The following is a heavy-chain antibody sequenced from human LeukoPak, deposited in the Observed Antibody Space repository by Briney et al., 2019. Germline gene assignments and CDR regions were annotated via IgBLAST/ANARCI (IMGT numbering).Heavy chain of an antibody. CDR2: INSDGSWT. CDR1: GNYW. CDR3: ARGYYDFWSGYYKPPYHFDY. V-gene: IGHV3-74*01. Sequence: GGSLRLSCAASGNYWMHWVRQAPGKGLVWVSHINSDGSWTSYADSVKGRFTISKDNAKNTLYLQMNSLRAEDTAVYYCARGYYDFWSGYYKPPYHFDYWGQGTLVTVSS. D-gene: IGHD3-3*01. J-gene: IGHJ4*02.